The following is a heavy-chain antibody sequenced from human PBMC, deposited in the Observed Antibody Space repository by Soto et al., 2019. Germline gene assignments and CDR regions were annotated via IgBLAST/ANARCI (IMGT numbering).Heavy chain of an antibody. D-gene: IGHD3-9*01. CDR3: ARGISSKLRYFGWPPGGHGFDP. CDR2: IYYSGST. J-gene: IGHJ5*02. V-gene: IGHV4-59*01. Sequence: PSETLSLTCTVSGGSISSYYWSWIRQPPGKGLEWIGYIYYSGSTNYNPSLKSRVTISVDTSKNQFSLKLSSVTAADTAVYYCARGISSKLRYFGWPPGGHGFDPRGKRTRVTVSS. CDR1: GGSISSYY.